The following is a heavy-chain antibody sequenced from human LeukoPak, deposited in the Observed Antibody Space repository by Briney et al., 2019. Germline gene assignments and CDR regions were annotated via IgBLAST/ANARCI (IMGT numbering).Heavy chain of an antibody. CDR1: SGSINSYY. CDR2: IDTTGKT. Sequence: SETLSLTCTVSSGSINSYYWGWVPQPAGRGLKWIGRIDTTGKTDYNPSLKSRLTMSLDTSKRQFSLNLTSVTAADTAIYFCARHGYTASHYFLDFWSQGTLVTVSS. CDR3: ARHGYTASHYFLDF. V-gene: IGHV4-4*07. J-gene: IGHJ4*02. D-gene: IGHD3-16*01.